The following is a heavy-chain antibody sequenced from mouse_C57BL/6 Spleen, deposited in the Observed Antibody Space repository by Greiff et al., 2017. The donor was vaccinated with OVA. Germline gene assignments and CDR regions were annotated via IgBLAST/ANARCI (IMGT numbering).Heavy chain of an antibody. Sequence: VQLQQSGPELVKPGASVKISCKASGYAFSSSWMNWVKQRPGQGLEWIGRIYPGDGDTNYNGKFKGKATLTADTSSSTAYMQLSSLTSEDSAVYFCAKSYYATRDFDVWGTGTTVTVSS. V-gene: IGHV1-82*01. CDR2: IYPGDGDT. CDR3: AKSYYATRDFDV. D-gene: IGHD1-1*01. J-gene: IGHJ1*03. CDR1: GYAFSSSW.